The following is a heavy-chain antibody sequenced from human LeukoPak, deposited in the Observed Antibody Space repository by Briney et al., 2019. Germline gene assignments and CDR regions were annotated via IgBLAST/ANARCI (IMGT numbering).Heavy chain of an antibody. J-gene: IGHJ4*02. CDR3: ARSPPLTAADFHN. V-gene: IGHV4-4*09. Sequence: SETLSLTCTVSGGSISSYYWSWIRQPPGKGLEWIGYIYTSGSTNYNPSLKSRVAISVDTSKNQFSLKLTSVTAADTAVYYCARSPPLTAADFHNWGQGTLVTVSS. CDR2: IYTSGST. D-gene: IGHD6-13*01. CDR1: GGSISSYY.